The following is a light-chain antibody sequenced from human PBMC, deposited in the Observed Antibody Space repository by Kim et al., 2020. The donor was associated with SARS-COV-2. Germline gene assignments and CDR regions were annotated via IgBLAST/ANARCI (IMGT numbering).Light chain of an antibody. J-gene: IGKJ4*01. CDR1: RDITMF. V-gene: IGKV1-39*01. CDR2: ATS. Sequence: ASVGDRVTITCRGSRDITMFLNWYRQKPGRAPDLLIYATSSLQNGVTTRFSGSGSGTHFTLTINNLQPEDFATYYCLQTYSAPLTFGGGTKVDIK. CDR3: LQTYSAPLT.